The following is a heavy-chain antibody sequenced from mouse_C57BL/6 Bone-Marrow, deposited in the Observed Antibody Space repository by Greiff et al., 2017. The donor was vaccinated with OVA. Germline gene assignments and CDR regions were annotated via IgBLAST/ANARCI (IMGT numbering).Heavy chain of an antibody. CDR2: IYPRSGNT. CDR1: GYTFTSYG. Sequence: QVQLQQSGAELARPGASVKLSCKASGYTFTSYGISWVKQRPGQGLEWIGEIYPRSGNTYYNEKFKGKATLTADKSSSTAYMELRSLTSEDSAVYFCARSTSWFAYWGQGTLVTVSA. V-gene: IGHV1-81*01. D-gene: IGHD2-1*01. J-gene: IGHJ3*01. CDR3: ARSTSWFAY.